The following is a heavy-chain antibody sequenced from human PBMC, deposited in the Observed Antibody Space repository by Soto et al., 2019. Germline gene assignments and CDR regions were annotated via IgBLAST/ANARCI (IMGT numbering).Heavy chain of an antibody. CDR1: GFTFSSYG. J-gene: IGHJ5*02. D-gene: IGHD6-25*01. CDR2: IWYDGSNK. V-gene: IGHV3-33*01. CDR3: ARDPLEGSSADWFDP. Sequence: QVQLVESGGGVVQPGRSLRLSCAASGFTFSSYGMHWVRQAPGKGLEWVVVIWYDGSNKYYADSVKGRFTISRDNSKNTLYLQMNSLRAEDTAVYYCARDPLEGSSADWFDPWGQGTLVTVSS.